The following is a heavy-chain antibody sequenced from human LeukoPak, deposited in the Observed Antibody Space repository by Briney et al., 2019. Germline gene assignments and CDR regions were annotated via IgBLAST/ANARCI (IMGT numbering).Heavy chain of an antibody. CDR1: GFTFSSYS. Sequence: GGSLRLSCAASGFTFSSYSMNWVRQAPGKGLEWVSSISSSSSYIYYADSVKGRFTISRDNAKNSLYLQVNSLRAEDTAVYYCARVQRSYYGSGSYPYYYYYGMDVWGQGTTVTVSS. CDR3: ARVQRSYYGSGSYPYYYYYGMDV. D-gene: IGHD3-10*01. V-gene: IGHV3-21*01. J-gene: IGHJ6*02. CDR2: ISSSSSYI.